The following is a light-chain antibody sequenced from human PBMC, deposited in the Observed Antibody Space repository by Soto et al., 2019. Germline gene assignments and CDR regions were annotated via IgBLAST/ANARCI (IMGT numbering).Light chain of an antibody. Sequence: QSALTQPASVSGSPGQSITISCTGTGSDVGGYDYVSWYQHYPGKAPKVMIYEVTNRPSGVSNRFSGSKSGNTASLTISGLLAEDEADYYCSSYTSSSTYVFGTGTKVTVL. V-gene: IGLV2-14*01. CDR3: SSYTSSSTYV. J-gene: IGLJ1*01. CDR1: GSDVGGYDY. CDR2: EVT.